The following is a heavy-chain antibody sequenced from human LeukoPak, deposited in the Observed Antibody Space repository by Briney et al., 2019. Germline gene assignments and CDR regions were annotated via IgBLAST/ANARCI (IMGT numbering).Heavy chain of an antibody. J-gene: IGHJ4*02. CDR3: ARDYDILTGYFGIDY. D-gene: IGHD3-9*01. V-gene: IGHV1-18*01. CDR2: ISAYNGNT. Sequence: ISAYNGNTNYAQKLQGRVTMTTDTSTSTAYMELRSLRSDDTAVYYCARDYDILTGYFGIDYWGQGTLVTVSS.